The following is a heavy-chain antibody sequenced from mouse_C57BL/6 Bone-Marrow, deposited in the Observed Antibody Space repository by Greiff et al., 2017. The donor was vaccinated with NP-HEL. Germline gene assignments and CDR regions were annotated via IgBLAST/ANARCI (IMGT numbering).Heavy chain of an antibody. Sequence: EVQLQQSGPELVKPGASVKIPCKASGYTFTDYNMDWVKQSHGKSLEWIGDINPNNGGTIYNQKFKGKATLTVDKSSSTAYMELRSLTSEDTAVYYCARRFITTVVPDYYAMDYWGQGTSVTVSS. CDR3: ARRFITTVVPDYYAMDY. D-gene: IGHD1-1*01. CDR2: INPNNGGT. J-gene: IGHJ4*01. CDR1: GYTFTDYN. V-gene: IGHV1-18*01.